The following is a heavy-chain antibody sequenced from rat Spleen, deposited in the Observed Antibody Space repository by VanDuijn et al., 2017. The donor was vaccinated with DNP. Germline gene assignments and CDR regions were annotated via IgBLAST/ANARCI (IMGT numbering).Heavy chain of an antibody. D-gene: IGHD1-2*01. J-gene: IGHJ2*01. V-gene: IGHV5-25*01. CDR2: ISTGGGNT. Sequence: EVQLVESGGGLVQPGRSLKLSCAASGFTFSAYYMAWVRQAPAKGLEWVASISTGGGNTYYPDSVKGRFTISRDNAKNTVHLQMNSLRSADTATYYCASWAPIAPISTSNYWGQGVMVTVSS. CDR1: GFTFSAYY. CDR3: ASWAPIAPISTSNY.